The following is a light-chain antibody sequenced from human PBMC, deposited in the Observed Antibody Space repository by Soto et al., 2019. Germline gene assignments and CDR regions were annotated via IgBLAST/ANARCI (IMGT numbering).Light chain of an antibody. CDR1: QSVSKY. Sequence: EIVLTQSPATLSLSPGERATLSCRASQSVSKYLAWYQQKPGQAPRLLIHDASNRSTGIPARFSGSGSGTDFTLTISSLEAEAFGVDDGQHGSNWPQNNFGGGTKVEIK. V-gene: IGKV3-11*01. CDR3: QHGSNWPQNN. J-gene: IGKJ4*01. CDR2: DAS.